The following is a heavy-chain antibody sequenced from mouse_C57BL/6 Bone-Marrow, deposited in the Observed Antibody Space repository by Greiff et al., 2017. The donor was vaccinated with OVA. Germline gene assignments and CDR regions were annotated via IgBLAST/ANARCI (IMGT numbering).Heavy chain of an antibody. J-gene: IGHJ2*01. CDR3: AGYYYGSSVYFDY. Sequence: QVQLQQPGAELVRPGSSVKLSCKASGYTFTSYWMHWVKQRPIQGLEWIGNIDPSDSETHYNQKFKDKATLTVDKSSSTAYMQLSSLTSEDSAVYYCAGYYYGSSVYFDYWGKGTTLTVSS. V-gene: IGHV1-52*01. CDR1: GYTFTSYW. D-gene: IGHD1-1*01. CDR2: IDPSDSET.